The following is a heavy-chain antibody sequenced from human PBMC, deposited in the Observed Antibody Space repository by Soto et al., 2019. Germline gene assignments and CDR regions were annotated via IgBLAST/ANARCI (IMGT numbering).Heavy chain of an antibody. CDR3: ATVALTWIRGGWNYFDY. CDR1: GYTFTSYG. J-gene: IGHJ4*02. V-gene: IGHV1-18*01. CDR2: ISAYNGNT. Sequence: ASVKVSCKASGYTFTSYGISWVRQAPGQGLEWMGWISAYNGNTNYAQKLRGRVTMTTDTSTSTAYMELRSLRSDDTAVYYCATVALTWIRGGWNYFDYWGQGTLVTVSS. D-gene: IGHD6-19*01.